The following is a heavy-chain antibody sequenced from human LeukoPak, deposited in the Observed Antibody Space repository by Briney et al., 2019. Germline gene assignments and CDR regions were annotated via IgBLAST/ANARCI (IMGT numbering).Heavy chain of an antibody. V-gene: IGHV3-30*18. CDR2: ISYDGSNK. D-gene: IGHD3-9*01. CDR1: GFTFSSYG. J-gene: IGHJ4*02. Sequence: PGRSLRLSCAASGFTFSSYGMHWVRQAPGKGLEWVAVISYDGSNKYYADSVKGRFTISRDNSKNTLYLQMNSLRAEDTAVYYCAKDHLLYYDILTGYNGDFDYWGQGTLVTVSS. CDR3: AKDHLLYYDILTGYNGDFDY.